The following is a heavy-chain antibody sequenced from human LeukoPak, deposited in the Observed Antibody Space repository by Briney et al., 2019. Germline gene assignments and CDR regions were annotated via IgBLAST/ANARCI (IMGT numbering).Heavy chain of an antibody. CDR1: GYTFTSYY. J-gene: IGHJ5*02. D-gene: IGHD2-2*01. Sequence: ASVKVSCKASGYTFTSYYMHWVRQAPGQGLEWMGIINPRGGSTSYAQKFQGRVTMTRDTSTSTVYMELSSLRSEDTAVYYCAREFPLNCSSTSCYAGTNWFDPWGQGTLVTVSS. CDR3: AREFPLNCSSTSCYAGTNWFDP. CDR2: INPRGGST. V-gene: IGHV1-46*03.